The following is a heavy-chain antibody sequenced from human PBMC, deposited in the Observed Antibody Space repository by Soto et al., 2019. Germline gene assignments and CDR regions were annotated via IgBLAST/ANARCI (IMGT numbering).Heavy chain of an antibody. V-gene: IGHV3-23*01. D-gene: IGHD4-17*01. CDR3: AKEGDHDYGDLLGYYFDY. J-gene: IGHJ4*02. Sequence: VQLLESGGGLVQPGGSLRLSCAASGFTFSSYAMSWVRQAPGKGLEWVSAISGSGGSTYYADSVKGRFTISRDNSKNTLYLQMNSLRAEDTAVYYCAKEGDHDYGDLLGYYFDYWGQGTLVTVSS. CDR1: GFTFSSYA. CDR2: ISGSGGST.